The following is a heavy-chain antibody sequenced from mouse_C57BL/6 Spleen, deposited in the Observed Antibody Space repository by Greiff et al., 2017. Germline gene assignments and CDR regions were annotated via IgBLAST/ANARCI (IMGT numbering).Heavy chain of an antibody. V-gene: IGHV1-54*01. Sequence: QVQLQQSGAELVRPGTSVKVSCKASGYAFTNYLIEWVKQRPGQGLEWIGVINPGSGGTNYNEKFKGKATLTADKSSSTAYMQLTSLTSEDSAVYFCARWGYYEGDYDCWGQGTTLPVSS. CDR2: INPGSGGT. J-gene: IGHJ2*01. CDR3: ARWGYYEGDYDC. D-gene: IGHD2-4*01. CDR1: GYAFTNYL.